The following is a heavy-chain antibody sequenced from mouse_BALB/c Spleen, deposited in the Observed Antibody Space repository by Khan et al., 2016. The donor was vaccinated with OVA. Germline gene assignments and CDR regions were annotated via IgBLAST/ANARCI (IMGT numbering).Heavy chain of an antibody. J-gene: IGHJ4*01. CDR1: GFSLTTYG. CDR3: ARSNFYAMDY. CDR2: IWSDGKT. V-gene: IGHV2-6-2*01. D-gene: IGHD2-5*01. Sequence: QMQLEESGPDLVAPSQSLSITCTVSGFSLTTYGVHWVRQPPGKGLEWLGVIWSDGKTTYNSPLTSRLRISKDNSKSQVFLKMNSLQTDDTAMYHCARSNFYAMDYWGQGTSDTVSS.